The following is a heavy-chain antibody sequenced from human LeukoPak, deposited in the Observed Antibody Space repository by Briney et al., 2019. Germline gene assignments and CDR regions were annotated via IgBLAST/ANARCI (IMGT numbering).Heavy chain of an antibody. D-gene: IGHD2-2*01. J-gene: IGHJ4*02. CDR3: ARRPALTDGLDY. V-gene: IGHV5-51*01. Sequence: GESLKISCKGSGYSFTSYSIGWMRQMPGKGLEWMGIIYPGDSDTRYNPSFQGQVTISADKSISTAYLQWSSLKASDTAMFYCARRPALTDGLDYWGQGTLVTVSS. CDR1: GYSFTSYS. CDR2: IYPGDSDT.